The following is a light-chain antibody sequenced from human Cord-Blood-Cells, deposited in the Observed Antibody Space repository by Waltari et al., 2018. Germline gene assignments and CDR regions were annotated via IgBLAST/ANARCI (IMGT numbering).Light chain of an antibody. CDR3: QQTNSCSCA. V-gene: IGKV1-12*01. CDR1: QGISSW. CDR2: AAS. Sequence: DIQMTQSPSSVSASVGDRVTITCRASQGISSWLAWYKQKPGKAPKLLIYAASSLQSGVPCSCSGSGAGSDFTLTISSMQPNDCATYYCQQTNSCSCAFGPGTKLNIK. J-gene: IGKJ3*01.